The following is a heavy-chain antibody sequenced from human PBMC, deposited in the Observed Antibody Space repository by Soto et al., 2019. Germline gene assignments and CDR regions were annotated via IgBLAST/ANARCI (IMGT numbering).Heavy chain of an antibody. CDR1: GFTFSDYY. V-gene: IGHV3-11*06. CDR2: ISSSSSYT. D-gene: IGHD2-21*02. Sequence: GGSLRLSCAASGFTFSDYYMSWIRQAPGKGLEWVSYISSSSSYTNYADSVKGRFTISRDNAKNSLYLQMNNLRAEDTAVYYCARPDCGGDCYSDLDAFDIWGQGTMVTVSS. CDR3: ARPDCGGDCYSDLDAFDI. J-gene: IGHJ3*02.